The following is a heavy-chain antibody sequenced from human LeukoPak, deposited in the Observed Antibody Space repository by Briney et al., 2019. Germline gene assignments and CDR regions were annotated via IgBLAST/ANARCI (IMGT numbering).Heavy chain of an antibody. V-gene: IGHV3-7*01. J-gene: IGHJ4*02. Sequence: GGSLRLSCAASGFTFSSYEMNWVRQAPGKGLEWVANINQDGSKKFYVDSVKGRFTISRDNAKNALYLQMNSLRAEDTGVYFCARGQTLTFWGQGTLVTASS. CDR3: ARGQTLTF. CDR2: INQDGSKK. CDR1: GFTFSSYE.